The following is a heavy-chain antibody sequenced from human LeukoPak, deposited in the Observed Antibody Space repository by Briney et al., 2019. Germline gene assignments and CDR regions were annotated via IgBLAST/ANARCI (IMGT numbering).Heavy chain of an antibody. Sequence: PSETLSLTCAVSGYSISSDYYWGWIRQPPGKGLEWIGIFDHRGSTYYNPSLRSRVTVSVDTSKNHFSLKLSSVTAADTAVYYCARRYCSGGSCWHFDYWGQGTLVTVSS. V-gene: IGHV4-38-2*01. CDR3: ARRYCSGGSCWHFDY. CDR1: GYSISSDYY. J-gene: IGHJ4*02. D-gene: IGHD2-15*01. CDR2: FDHRGST.